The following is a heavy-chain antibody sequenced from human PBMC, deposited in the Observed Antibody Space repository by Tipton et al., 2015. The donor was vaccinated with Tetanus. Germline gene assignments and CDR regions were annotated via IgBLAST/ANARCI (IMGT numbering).Heavy chain of an antibody. Sequence: SLRLSCAASGFTLSDYYMSWIRQAPGKGLEWLSYISSSGATINYADSVKGRFTLSRDTAKNSLYLLMDSLRADDTAVYYCARANNEFPKKGPFDSWGQGRLVIVSS. CDR1: GFTLSDYY. CDR2: ISSSGATI. CDR3: ARANNEFPKKGPFDS. J-gene: IGHJ4*02. D-gene: IGHD1-1*01. V-gene: IGHV3-11*01.